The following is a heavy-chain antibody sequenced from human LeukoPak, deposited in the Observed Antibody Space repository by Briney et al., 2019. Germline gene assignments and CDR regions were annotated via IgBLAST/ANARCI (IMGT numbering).Heavy chain of an antibody. Sequence: PSETLSLTCTVSGGSISSYYWSWIRQPPGKGLEWIGYIYYSGSTNYNPSLKSRVTISVDTSKNQFSLKLSSVTAADTAVYYCARDLDSSGWSFYYYYGMDVWGQGTTVTVSS. CDR1: GGSISSYY. J-gene: IGHJ6*02. CDR2: IYYSGST. D-gene: IGHD6-19*01. CDR3: ARDLDSSGWSFYYYYGMDV. V-gene: IGHV4-59*01.